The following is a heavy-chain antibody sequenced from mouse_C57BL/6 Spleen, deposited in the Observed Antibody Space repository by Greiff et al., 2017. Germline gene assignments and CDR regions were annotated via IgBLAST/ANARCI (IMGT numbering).Heavy chain of an antibody. D-gene: IGHD3-3*01. V-gene: IGHV1-69*01. CDR1: GYTFTSYW. CDR3: ARPGTGNYFDY. J-gene: IGHJ2*01. CDR2: IDPSDSYT. Sequence: QVQLQQPGAELVMPGASVKLSCKASGYTFTSYWMHWVKQRPGQGLEWIGEIDPSDSYTNYNQKFKGKSTLTVDKSSSTAYMQLSSLTSEDSAVYYCARPGTGNYFDYWGQGTTLTVSS.